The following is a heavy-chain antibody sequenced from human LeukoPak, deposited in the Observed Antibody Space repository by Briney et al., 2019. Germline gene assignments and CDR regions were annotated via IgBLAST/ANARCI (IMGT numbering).Heavy chain of an antibody. CDR1: GFTFSSYW. CDR2: IKPKTHGGTT. V-gene: IGHV3-15*01. J-gene: IGHJ4*02. CDR3: AQLGGGGY. D-gene: IGHD2-15*01. Sequence: GGSLRLSCAASGFTFSSYWMSWVRQAPGKGLDCVGRIKPKTHGGTTDYAESVNGRFSVSRDDSKNTMYLQINSLTTEDTGHYHCAQLGGGGYWGQGTQVTVSS.